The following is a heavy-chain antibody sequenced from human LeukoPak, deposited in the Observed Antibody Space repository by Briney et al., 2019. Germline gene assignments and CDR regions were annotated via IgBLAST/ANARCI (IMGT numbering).Heavy chain of an antibody. CDR1: GGSFSGYY. CDR3: ARLHYYYGMDV. Sequence: PSETLSLTCAVYGGSFSGYYWSWIRQPPGKGLEWIGSIYYSGNTYYNPSLKSRVTISVDTSKNQFSLKLSSVTAADTAVYYCARLHYYYGMDVWGQGTTVTVSS. J-gene: IGHJ6*02. V-gene: IGHV4-34*01. CDR2: IYYSGNT.